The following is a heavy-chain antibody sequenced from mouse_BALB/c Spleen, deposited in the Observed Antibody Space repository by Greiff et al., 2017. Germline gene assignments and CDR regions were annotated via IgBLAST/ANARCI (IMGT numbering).Heavy chain of an antibody. CDR2: IYPGNVNT. CDR1: GYTFTSYY. CDR3: ARPGSSYGYYAMDY. D-gene: IGHD1-1*01. Sequence: QVQLKQSGPELVKPGASVRISCKASGYTFTSYYIHWVKQRPGQGLEWIGWIYPGNVNTKYNEKFKGKATLTADKSSSTAYMQLSSLTSEDSAVYFCARPGSSYGYYAMDYWGQGTSVTVSS. J-gene: IGHJ4*01. V-gene: IGHV1S56*01.